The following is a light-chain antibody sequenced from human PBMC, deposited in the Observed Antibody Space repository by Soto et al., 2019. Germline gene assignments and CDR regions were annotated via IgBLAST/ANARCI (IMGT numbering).Light chain of an antibody. CDR1: QDITKY. CDR2: GAF. CDR3: QQVDTYPMT. V-gene: IGKV1-9*01. Sequence: DIRVTQSPSFLSASAGDRVTITCRASQDITKYLAWFQQKPGRAPKLLIYGAFTLQRGVPSRFSGRGSGTEFTLTISSLQPEDFATYYCQQVDTYPMTFGGGTKVDSK. J-gene: IGKJ4*01.